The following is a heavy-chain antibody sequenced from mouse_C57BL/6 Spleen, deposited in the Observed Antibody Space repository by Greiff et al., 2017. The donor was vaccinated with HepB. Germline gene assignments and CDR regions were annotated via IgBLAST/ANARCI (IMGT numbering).Heavy chain of an antibody. J-gene: IGHJ2*01. Sequence: VQLQQSGPELVKPGASVKISCKASGYSFTGYYMNWVKQSPEKSLEWIGEINPSTGGTTYNQKFKAKATLTVDKSSSTAYMQRKSLTSEDSAVYYCARSGGNYDFDYWRQGTTLTVSS. CDR2: INPSTGGT. V-gene: IGHV1-42*01. D-gene: IGHD2-1*01. CDR1: GYSFTGYY. CDR3: ARSGGNYDFDY.